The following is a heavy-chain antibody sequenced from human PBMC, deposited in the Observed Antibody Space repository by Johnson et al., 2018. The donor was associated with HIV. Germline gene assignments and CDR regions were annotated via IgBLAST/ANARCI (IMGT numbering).Heavy chain of an antibody. D-gene: IGHD3-22*01. CDR2: ISGSGGST. V-gene: IGHV3-23*04. CDR1: GFTFSSYD. Sequence: VQLVESGGGVVQPGGSLRLSCAASGFTFSSYDMSWVRQAPGKGLEWVSGISGSGGSTYYADSVKGRFTISRDNSKNTLYLQMNSLRAEDTAVYYCAKPLPLNYYDSREDAFDICGQGTMVTVSS. J-gene: IGHJ3*02. CDR3: AKPLPLNYYDSREDAFDI.